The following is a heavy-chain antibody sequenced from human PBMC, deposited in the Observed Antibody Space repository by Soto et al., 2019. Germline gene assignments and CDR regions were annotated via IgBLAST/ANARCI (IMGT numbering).Heavy chain of an antibody. Sequence: QAGGSLRLSCAASGFTFSSYGMHWVRQAPGKGLEWVAVIWYDGSNKYYADSVKGRFTISRDNSKNTLYLQMNSLRAEDTAVYYCARALPDWDWEFDYWGQGTLVTVSS. D-gene: IGHD1-26*01. V-gene: IGHV3-33*01. CDR2: IWYDGSNK. CDR1: GFTFSSYG. J-gene: IGHJ4*02. CDR3: ARALPDWDWEFDY.